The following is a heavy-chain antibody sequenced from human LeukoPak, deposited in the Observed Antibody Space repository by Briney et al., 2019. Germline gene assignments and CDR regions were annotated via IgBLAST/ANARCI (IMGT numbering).Heavy chain of an antibody. CDR1: GVPFSSYY. CDR3: SRGFEATEDAFYM. Sequence: WETLSLPCTVSGVPFSSYYGSWIRQPPGKGLEWLGYIYYSGSTNYNPSLKSRVTISLDTSKKQLSLQMNPLTAADTAVFYCSRGFEATEDAFYMGGQGTRLTLS. J-gene: IGHJ3*02. V-gene: IGHV4-59*01. CDR2: IYYSGST. D-gene: IGHD3-16*01.